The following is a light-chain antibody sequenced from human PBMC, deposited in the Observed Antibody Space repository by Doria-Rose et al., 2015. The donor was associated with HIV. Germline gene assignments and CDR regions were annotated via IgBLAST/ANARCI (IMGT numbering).Light chain of an antibody. CDR3: QSYDSRLSVYV. V-gene: IGLV1-40*02. Sequence: QSVLTQPHSVSGAPGQRVAISCTGSSSNIGAGFDVNWYQQFPGTAPKLLIHGNTNRPSGVPDRFSGSRSGTSASLAISGLRAEDEADYYCQSYDSRLSVYVFGTGTKVTVL. CDR2: GNT. J-gene: IGLJ1*01. CDR1: SSNIGAGFD.